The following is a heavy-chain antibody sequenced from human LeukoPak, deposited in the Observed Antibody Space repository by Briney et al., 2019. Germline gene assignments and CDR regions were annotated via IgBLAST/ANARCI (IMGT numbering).Heavy chain of an antibody. D-gene: IGHD3-10*01. CDR3: AREISDYYGSGSYYVDY. CDR2: IYETGST. Sequence: SETLSLTCSVSGGSLSSSSYYWGWIRQPPGRGLEWIGNIYETGSTNYNPSLKSRVTISVDTSKNQFSLKLSSVTAADTAVYYCAREISDYYGSGSYYVDYWGQGTLVTVSS. CDR1: GGSLSSSSYY. V-gene: IGHV4-39*07. J-gene: IGHJ4*02.